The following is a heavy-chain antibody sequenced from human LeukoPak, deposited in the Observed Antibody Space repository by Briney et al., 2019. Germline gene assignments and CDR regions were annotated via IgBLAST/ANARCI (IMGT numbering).Heavy chain of an antibody. J-gene: IGHJ1*01. D-gene: IGHD2-2*03. CDR3: ARDGYCSSTSCLEYFQH. CDR2: ISAYNGNT. V-gene: IGHV1-18*01. Sequence: GASVKVSCKASGYTFTSYGISWVRQAPGQGLEWMGWISAYNGNTDYAQKLQGRVTMTTDTSTSTAYMELRSLRSDDTAVYYCARDGYCSSTSCLEYFQHWGQGTLVTVSS. CDR1: GYTFTSYG.